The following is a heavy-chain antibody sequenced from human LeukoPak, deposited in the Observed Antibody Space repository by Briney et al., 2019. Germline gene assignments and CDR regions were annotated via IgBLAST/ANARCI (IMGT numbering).Heavy chain of an antibody. CDR1: GGSISSYY. CDR2: IYYSGST. V-gene: IGHV4-59*01. CDR3: ARGVGMVTDDY. D-gene: IGHD5-18*01. Sequence: SETLSLTCTVSGGSISSYYWSWIRQPPGKGLEWIGYIYYSGSTNYNPSLKSRVTISVDTSKNQFSLKLSSVTAADTAVYYCARGVGMVTDDYWGQGTLVTVSS. J-gene: IGHJ4*02.